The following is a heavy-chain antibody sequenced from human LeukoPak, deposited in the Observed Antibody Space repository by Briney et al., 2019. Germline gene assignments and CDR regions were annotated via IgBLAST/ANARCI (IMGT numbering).Heavy chain of an antibody. CDR3: ARGLLVGGSGSEHDY. CDR1: GYTFTDYA. D-gene: IGHD3-10*01. CDR2: MNPNSGNT. V-gene: IGHV1-8*02. J-gene: IGHJ4*02. Sequence: AASVKVSCKASGYTFTDYAMHWVRQAPGQRLEWMGWMNPNSGNTGYAQKFQGRVTMTRNTSISTAYMELSSLRSEDTAVYYCARGLLVGGSGSEHDYWGQGTLVTVSS.